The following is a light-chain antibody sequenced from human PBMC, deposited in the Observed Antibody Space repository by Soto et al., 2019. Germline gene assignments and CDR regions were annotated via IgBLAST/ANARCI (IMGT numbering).Light chain of an antibody. CDR1: QSVLHTSGSSF. CDR2: LGS. CDR3: MQTLQIPST. J-gene: IGKJ2*01. V-gene: IGKV2-28*01. Sequence: DIVMTQSPLSLAVTPGEPASISCRSSQSVLHTSGSSFVDWYLQKPGQSPQLLIYLGSNRASGDPDKCRGSGSGIDFTLEISRVEAEDVGIYYCMQTLQIPSTFGQGTRLEL.